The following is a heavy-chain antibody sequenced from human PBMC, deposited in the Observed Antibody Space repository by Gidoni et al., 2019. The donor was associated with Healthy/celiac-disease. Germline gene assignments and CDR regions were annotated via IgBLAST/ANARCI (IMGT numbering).Heavy chain of an antibody. Sequence: QVQRVESGGGVVQPGRSRRLSCAAAGFHFSSYGMHWVRQAPGKGLGWLAVILYDGSYTYYADSVKGLFTISRDNSKNTLYLQMNSLRAEDTAVYYCARGHPEMATIEDYWGQGTLVTVSS. D-gene: IGHD5-12*01. V-gene: IGHV3-33*01. CDR2: ILYDGSYT. J-gene: IGHJ4*02. CDR3: ARGHPEMATIEDY. CDR1: GFHFSSYG.